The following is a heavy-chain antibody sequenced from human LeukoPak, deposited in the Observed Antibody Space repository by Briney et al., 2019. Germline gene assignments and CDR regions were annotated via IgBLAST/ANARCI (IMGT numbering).Heavy chain of an antibody. CDR1: GFSLTTTGVG. D-gene: IGHD3-16*01. CDR3: AHRRLGILGY. CDR2: LFWNGDK. J-gene: IGHJ4*02. Sequence: SGPTLVNPTQTLTLTCTFSGFSLTTTGVGVAWIRQPPGKALEWLALLFWNGDKRYSPSLEYRLTVTKDTSKNQVVLTLTNMDPVDTATYCCAHRRLGILGYWGQGTLVTVSS. V-gene: IGHV2-5*01.